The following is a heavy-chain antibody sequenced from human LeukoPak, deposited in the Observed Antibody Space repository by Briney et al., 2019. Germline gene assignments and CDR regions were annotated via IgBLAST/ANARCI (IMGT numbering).Heavy chain of an antibody. CDR1: GYTFTGYY. CDR3: AKRYFVSGIFFPFAH. V-gene: IGHV1-2*02. Sequence: ASVKVSCKASGYTFTGYYLHWVRQAPGQGHEWMGWINPNSGGTGYAQKFQGRVTMTRDTSISTAYMELSRPRSDDTAVYYCAKRYFVSGIFFPFAHGGQGALVTVSS. CDR2: INPNSGGT. D-gene: IGHD3-10*01. J-gene: IGHJ4*02.